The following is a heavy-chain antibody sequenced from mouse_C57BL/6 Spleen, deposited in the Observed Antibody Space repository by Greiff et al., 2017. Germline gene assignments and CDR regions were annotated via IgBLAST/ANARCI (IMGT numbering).Heavy chain of an antibody. J-gene: IGHJ4*01. CDR1: GYTFTSYW. V-gene: IGHV1-61*01. Sequence: VQLQQPGAELVRPGSSVKLSCKASGYTFTSYWMDWVKQRPGQGLEWIGNIYPSDSETHYNQKFKDKATLTVDKSSSTAYMQLSSLTSEDSAVYYCARGTTVVAMDYWGQGTSVTVSS. D-gene: IGHD1-1*01. CDR3: ARGTTVVAMDY. CDR2: IYPSDSET.